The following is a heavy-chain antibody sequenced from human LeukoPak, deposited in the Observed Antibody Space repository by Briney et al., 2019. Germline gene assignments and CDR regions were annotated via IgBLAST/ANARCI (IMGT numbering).Heavy chain of an antibody. CDR3: ALLGGPATGKGY. J-gene: IGHJ4*02. CDR1: GGTFSSYA. D-gene: IGHD3-16*01. V-gene: IGHV1-69*13. CDR2: IIPIFGTA. Sequence: SVKVSCKASGGTFSSYAISWVRQAPGQGLEWMGGIIPIFGTANYAQKFQGRVTITADESTSTAYMELSSLRSEDTAVYYCALLGGPATGKGYWGQGTLVTVPS.